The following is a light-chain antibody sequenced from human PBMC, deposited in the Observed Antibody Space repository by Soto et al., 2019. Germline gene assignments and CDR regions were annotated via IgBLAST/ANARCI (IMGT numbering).Light chain of an antibody. CDR2: GVP. CDR3: QQYGSSPRT. CDR1: QSVNSNF. Sequence: EIVLTQSPGTLSLSPGESATLSCRASQSVNSNFFAWYQQKPGQAPRLLIYGVPTRATGIPDRFTGSGSGTDFALTISGLEPEDFAIYYCQQYGSSPRTFGQGTRVDMK. V-gene: IGKV3-20*01. J-gene: IGKJ2*01.